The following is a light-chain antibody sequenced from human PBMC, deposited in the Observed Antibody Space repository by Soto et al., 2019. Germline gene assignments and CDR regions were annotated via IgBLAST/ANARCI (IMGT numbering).Light chain of an antibody. CDR3: QQYNSYWT. J-gene: IGKJ1*01. V-gene: IGKV1-5*01. CDR1: QSISLS. Sequence: DIRMTQSPSTLSAFVGDRVTITCRASQSISLSLAWYQQKPGKAPDLLISDASNLERGVPSRFSGSGYGTEFTLTISSLQPDDFATYYCQQYNSYWTFGPGTKVDIK. CDR2: DAS.